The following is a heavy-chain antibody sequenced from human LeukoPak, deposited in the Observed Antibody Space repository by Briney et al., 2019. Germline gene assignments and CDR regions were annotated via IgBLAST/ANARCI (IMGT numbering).Heavy chain of an antibody. J-gene: IGHJ5*02. Sequence: SQTLSLTCTVSGGSISSGSYYWSWIRQPAGKGLEWIGRIYTSGSTNYNPSLKSRVTISVDTSKNQLSLKLSSVTAADTAMYYCAREHYAYYDFWSGYNNWFDPWGQGTLVTVSS. V-gene: IGHV4-61*02. CDR3: AREHYAYYDFWSGYNNWFDP. D-gene: IGHD3-3*01. CDR1: GGSISSGSYY. CDR2: IYTSGST.